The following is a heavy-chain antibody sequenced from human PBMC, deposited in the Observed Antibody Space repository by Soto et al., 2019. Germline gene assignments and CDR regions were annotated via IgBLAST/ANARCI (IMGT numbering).Heavy chain of an antibody. Sequence: QVQLVQSGAEVKKPGASVKVSCKASGYTFTSYGISWVRQAPGQGLEWMGWISAYNGKTNYAQKLQGRVNSTRDTSTGAAYMELRSLRSDDTAVYYCARVGGAETNRNYYYGIDVWGQGTAVTVSS. V-gene: IGHV1-18*01. CDR3: ARVGGAETNRNYYYGIDV. CDR1: GYTFTSYG. J-gene: IGHJ6*02. CDR2: ISAYNGKT. D-gene: IGHD3-16*01.